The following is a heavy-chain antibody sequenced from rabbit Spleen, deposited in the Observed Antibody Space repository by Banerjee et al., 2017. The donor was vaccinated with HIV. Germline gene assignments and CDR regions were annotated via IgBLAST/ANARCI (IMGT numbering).Heavy chain of an antibody. CDR1: GIDLMSIAL. V-gene: IGHV1S45*01. D-gene: IGHD2-1*01. CDR3: DRAGEGGYGCLDL. J-gene: IGHJ6*01. CDR2: IYVGSGGGT. Sequence: ELKESGGRLVTPGGSLTLSFKASGIDLMSIALSWVRQAPGKGLEWIACIYVGSGGGTKSASRAKGRFSNSKTSSTTVNMEMPRLTVAATASFFCDRAGEGGYGCLDLWGQGTLVTVS.